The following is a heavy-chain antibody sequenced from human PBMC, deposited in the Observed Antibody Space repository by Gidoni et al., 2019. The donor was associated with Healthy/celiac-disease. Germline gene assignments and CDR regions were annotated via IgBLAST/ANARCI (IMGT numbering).Heavy chain of an antibody. CDR2: IYTSGST. J-gene: IGHJ6*02. D-gene: IGHD6-13*01. Sequence: QVQLQESGPGLVKPSQTLSLTCTVSGGSISSGSYYWSWIRQPAGKGLEWIGRIYTSGSTNYNPSLKSRVTMSVDTSKNQFSLKLSSVTAADTAVYYCARDNPAAGNPTDVWGQGTTVTVSS. CDR3: ARDNPAAGNPTDV. V-gene: IGHV4-61*02. CDR1: GGSISSGSYY.